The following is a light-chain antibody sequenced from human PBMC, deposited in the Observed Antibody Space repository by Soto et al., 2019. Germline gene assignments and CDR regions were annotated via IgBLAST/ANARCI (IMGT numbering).Light chain of an antibody. CDR2: GIS. V-gene: IGKV3-20*01. J-gene: IGKJ3*01. CDR1: QSVSSSY. Sequence: ENVLTQSPGTLSLSPGERATLSCRASQSVSSSYLAWYQQKPGQAPRLLIYGISKRATDIPDRFSGSGSGTDFTLTISRLEPEDFAVYYCQQYGSSPPRFTFGPGTKVDI. CDR3: QQYGSSPPRFT.